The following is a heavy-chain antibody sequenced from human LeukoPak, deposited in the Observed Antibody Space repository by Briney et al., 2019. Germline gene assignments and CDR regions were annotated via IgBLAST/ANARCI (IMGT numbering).Heavy chain of an antibody. CDR1: GGTFSSYA. V-gene: IGHV1-8*03. Sequence: ASVKVSCKASGGTFSSYAISWVRQATGQGLEWMGWMNPNSGNTGYAQKFQGRVTITRNTSISTAYMELSSLRSEDTAVYYCATARGGYYYYYMDVWGKGTTVTVSS. J-gene: IGHJ6*03. CDR3: ATARGGYYYYYMDV. D-gene: IGHD2-21*02. CDR2: MNPNSGNT.